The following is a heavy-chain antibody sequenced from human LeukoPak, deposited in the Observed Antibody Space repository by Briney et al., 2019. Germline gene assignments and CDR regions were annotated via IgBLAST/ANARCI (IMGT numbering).Heavy chain of an antibody. J-gene: IGHJ4*02. CDR2: ISGSGGST. Sequence: GGSLRLSCVASGFTLSSYAMSWVRQAPGKGLEWVSAISGSGGSTYYADSVKGRFTISRDNSKNTLYLQMNSLRAEDTAVYYCAKDGDDSSGYYSPYYFDYWGQGTLVTVSS. CDR3: AKDGDDSSGYYSPYYFDY. CDR1: GFTLSSYA. D-gene: IGHD3-22*01. V-gene: IGHV3-23*01.